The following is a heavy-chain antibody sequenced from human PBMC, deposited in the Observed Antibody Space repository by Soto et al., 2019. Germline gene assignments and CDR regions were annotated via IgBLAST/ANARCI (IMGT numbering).Heavy chain of an antibody. D-gene: IGHD3-22*01. V-gene: IGHV4-38-2*01. CDR1: DFSISSGYY. Sequence: NPSETLSLTCAVSDFSISSGYYWGWIRQPPGKGLEWIGNIYHSGGTYYNPSLKSRVTISVDTSKNQFSLKLSSVSAADTAVYYCAGVDVYYTDSSGYFGYWGQGTPVTVSS. CDR2: IYHSGGT. CDR3: AGVDVYYTDSSGYFGY. J-gene: IGHJ4*02.